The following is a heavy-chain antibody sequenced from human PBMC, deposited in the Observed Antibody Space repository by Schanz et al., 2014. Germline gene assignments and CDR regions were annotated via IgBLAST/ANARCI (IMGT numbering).Heavy chain of an antibody. CDR3: ARGCDFWDR. CDR2: INPSGGST. D-gene: IGHD3-3*01. J-gene: IGHJ4*02. CDR1: GYTFTDYG. V-gene: IGHV1-18*01. Sequence: QVQVVQSGAEVKKPGASVKVSCKASGYTFTDYGISWVRQAPGQGLEWMGMINPSGGSTTYAQRFQGRVTITADKASDTAYMELSSLRSDDTAVYYCARGCDFWDRWGQGTLVIVSS.